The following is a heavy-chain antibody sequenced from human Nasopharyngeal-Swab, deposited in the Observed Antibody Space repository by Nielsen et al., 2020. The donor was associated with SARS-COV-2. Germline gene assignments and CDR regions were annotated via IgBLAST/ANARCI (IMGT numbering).Heavy chain of an antibody. CDR3: ARAPSGISLPYYFDY. D-gene: IGHD1-14*01. CDR1: GYTFSNFW. J-gene: IGHJ4*02. V-gene: IGHV5-51*01. CDR2: VYPGDSDT. Sequence: GESLKISCKASGYTFSNFWIGWVRQMPDKGLEWVGIVYPGDSDTQYSPSFRGQVTISADTSIDTAYLQWRSLEASDTAIYYCARAPSGISLPYYFDYWGRGTLVTVSS.